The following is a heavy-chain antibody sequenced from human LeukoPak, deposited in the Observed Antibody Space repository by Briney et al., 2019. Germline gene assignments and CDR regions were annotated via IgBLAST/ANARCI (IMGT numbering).Heavy chain of an antibody. Sequence: PGGSLRLSCAASGFTFSGSAMHWVRQASGKGLEWVGGIRSKANSYATAYAASVKGRFTISRDDSKNTAYLQMNSLKTEDTAVYYCTRPVGYYDSSGYYLGYWGQGTLVTVSS. CDR3: TRPVGYYDSSGYYLGY. J-gene: IGHJ4*02. CDR2: IRSKANSYAT. D-gene: IGHD3-22*01. V-gene: IGHV3-73*01. CDR1: GFTFSGSA.